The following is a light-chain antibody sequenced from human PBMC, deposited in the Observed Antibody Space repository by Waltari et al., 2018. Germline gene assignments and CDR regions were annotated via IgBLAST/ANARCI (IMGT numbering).Light chain of an antibody. V-gene: IGKV2-30*02. CDR2: KVS. CDR3: MQGTHWPYT. J-gene: IGKJ2*01. CDR1: QSLVHSDGNTY. Sequence: DVVMTQSPLSLPVTLGQPASISCMSSQSLVHSDGNTYLMWFHQTPGQSPRLIIYKVSYRASSVPDRFSGSGSDTDFTLKISRVEADDVGVYYCMQGTHWPYTFGQGTRLDIK.